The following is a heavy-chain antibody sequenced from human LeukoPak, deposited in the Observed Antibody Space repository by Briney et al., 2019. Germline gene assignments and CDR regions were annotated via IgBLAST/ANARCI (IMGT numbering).Heavy chain of an antibody. J-gene: IGHJ4*02. CDR3: ARDPSRTSSWYDY. D-gene: IGHD6-13*01. CDR1: GGSFNNYY. Sequence: SETLSLTCTVSGGSFNNYYWTWIRQPPGKGLEWIGYIYYSGSTNYNPSLKSRVTISVDTSKNQFSLKLSSVTAVDTAIYYCARDPSRTSSWYDYWGQGTLVTVSS. V-gene: IGHV4-59*01. CDR2: IYYSGST.